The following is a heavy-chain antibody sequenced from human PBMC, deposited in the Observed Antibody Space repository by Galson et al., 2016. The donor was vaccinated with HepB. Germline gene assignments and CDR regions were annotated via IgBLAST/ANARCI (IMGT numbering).Heavy chain of an antibody. CDR3: ATDSSEWSRDN. D-gene: IGHD3-22*01. CDR1: GFSISHYS. J-gene: IGHJ4*02. Sequence: SLRLSCAGSGFSISHYSMTWVRQAPGKGLEWVATINRDGSYIQYGDSVKGRFTVSRDNAKNSLFLQMTSLRAEDAAVYFCATDSSEWSRDNWGQGTQVTVSS. CDR2: INRDGSYI. V-gene: IGHV3-21*01.